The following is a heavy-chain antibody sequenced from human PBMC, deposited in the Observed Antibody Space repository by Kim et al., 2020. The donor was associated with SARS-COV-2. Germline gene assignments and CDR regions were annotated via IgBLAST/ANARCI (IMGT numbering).Heavy chain of an antibody. Sequence: GGSLRLSCAASGFTFRSYGMHWVRQAPGKGLEWVAVIWYDGNNKFYADSVKGRFTISRDNSKNTLYLHMNSLRAEDTAVYYCARLGENDYSNGWYFDLWGRGTLVTFSS. J-gene: IGHJ2*01. CDR2: IWYDGNNK. V-gene: IGHV3-33*01. D-gene: IGHD4-4*01. CDR1: GFTFRSYG. CDR3: ARLGENDYSNGWYFDL.